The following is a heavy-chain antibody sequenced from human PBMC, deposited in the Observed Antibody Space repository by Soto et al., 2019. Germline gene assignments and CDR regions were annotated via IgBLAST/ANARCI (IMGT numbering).Heavy chain of an antibody. CDR1: GGSISSGGYY. V-gene: IGHV4-31*03. Sequence: QVQLQESGPGLVKPSQTLSLTCTVSGGSISSGGYYWSWIRQHPGKGLEWIGYIYYSGSTYYNPSLKSRVXXPXDTSKNQFSLKLSSVTAADTAVYYCARVCGGDCHYGMDVWAKGPRSPSP. D-gene: IGHD2-21*02. CDR2: IYYSGST. CDR3: ARVCGGDCHYGMDV. J-gene: IGHJ6*02.